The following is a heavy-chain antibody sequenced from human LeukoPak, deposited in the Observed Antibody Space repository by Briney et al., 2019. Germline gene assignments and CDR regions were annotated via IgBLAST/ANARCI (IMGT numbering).Heavy chain of an antibody. V-gene: IGHV3-23*01. CDR3: AKEYGSGSYYNVVDY. CDR1: GFTFSSYA. CDR2: ISGSGGST. D-gene: IGHD3-10*01. J-gene: IGHJ4*02. Sequence: GGSLRLSCAASGFTFSSYAMSWVRQAPGKGLEWVSAISGSGGSTYYADSVKGRFTISRDNSKNTLYLQMNSLSAEDTAVYYCAKEYGSGSYYNVVDYWGQGTLVTVSS.